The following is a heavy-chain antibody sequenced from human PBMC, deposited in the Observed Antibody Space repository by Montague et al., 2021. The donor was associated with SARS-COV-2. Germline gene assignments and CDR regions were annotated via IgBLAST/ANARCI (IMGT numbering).Heavy chain of an antibody. V-gene: IGHV6-1*01. D-gene: IGHD6-13*01. CDR1: GDSVSSNTAA. CDR2: TYYRSKRYY. J-gene: IGHJ4*02. CDR3: TRDPRYSLSWSFDF. Sequence: CAISGDSVSSNTAAWSWIRQSPSRGLEWHVRTYYRSKRYYDYAVSVKSRMTISPDASKNQFSLQLSSVTPEDRAVYYCTRDPRYSLSWSFDFWGKGTLVTVYS.